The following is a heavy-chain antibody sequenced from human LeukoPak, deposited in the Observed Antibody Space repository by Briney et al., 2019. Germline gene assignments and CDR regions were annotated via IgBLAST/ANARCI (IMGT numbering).Heavy chain of an antibody. CDR1: GFTFSSSG. D-gene: IGHD3-10*01. CDR2: ISVSNTYI. V-gene: IGHV3-21*01. CDR3: TTGGSGSTYYFED. Sequence: PGGSLRLSCAASGFTFSSSGLNWARQAPGKGLEWVSSISVSNTYIYYTDSVKGRFTISRDNAKNSRYLQMNSLRAGDTAVYYCTTGGSGSTYYFEDWGQGTLVTVSS. J-gene: IGHJ4*02.